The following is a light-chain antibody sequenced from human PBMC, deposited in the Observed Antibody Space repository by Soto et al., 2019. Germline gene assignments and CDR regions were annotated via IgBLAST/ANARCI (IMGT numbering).Light chain of an antibody. J-gene: IGLJ2*01. Sequence: QSALTQPASVSGSPGQSITISCTGTSSDVGGYNYVSWYQQHPGKAPTLMIYDVSNRPSGVSNRFSGSKSGNTASLTLSGLQAEDEADYYCSSYTSSSTLVFGGGTKLTVL. CDR1: SSDVGGYNY. CDR3: SSYTSSSTLV. CDR2: DVS. V-gene: IGLV2-14*01.